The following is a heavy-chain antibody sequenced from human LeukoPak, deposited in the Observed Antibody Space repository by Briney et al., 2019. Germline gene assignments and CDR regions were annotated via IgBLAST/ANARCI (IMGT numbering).Heavy chain of an antibody. CDR2: ISPNSGNT. Sequence: ASVKVSCKASGYTFTSYDINWVRQATGQGLEWMGWISPNSGNTGYAQKFQGRVTMTRNTSISTAYMELSSLRSEDTAVYYCARGTVGPLWFGGYWGQGTLVTVSS. CDR3: ARGTVGPLWFGGY. J-gene: IGHJ4*02. D-gene: IGHD3-10*01. CDR1: GYTFTSYD. V-gene: IGHV1-8*02.